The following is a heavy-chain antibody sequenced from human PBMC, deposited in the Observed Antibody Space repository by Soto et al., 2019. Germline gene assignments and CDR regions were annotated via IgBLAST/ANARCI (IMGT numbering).Heavy chain of an antibody. CDR1: RYTFTSYA. D-gene: IGHD3-3*01. Sequence: SVNVSCKASRYTFTSYAINCGRQATIQGLEWMGWMNPNSGNTGYAQKFQGRVTMTRNTSISTAYMELSSMRSEDTAVYYCARGRLSKYYDFWSGYYYYYGMDVWGQGTTVTVSS. CDR2: MNPNSGNT. J-gene: IGHJ6*02. CDR3: ARGRLSKYYDFWSGYYYYYGMDV. V-gene: IGHV1-8*01.